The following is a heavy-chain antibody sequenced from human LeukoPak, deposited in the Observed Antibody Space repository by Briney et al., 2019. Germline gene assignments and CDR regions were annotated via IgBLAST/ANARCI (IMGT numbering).Heavy chain of an antibody. V-gene: IGHV1-18*01. J-gene: IGHJ6*03. Sequence: GASVKVSCKASGYTFTSYGISWVRQAPGQGLEWMGWISAYNGNTNYAQKLQGRVTMTTDTSTSTAYMELRSLRSDDTAVYYCARATHDLYYYYMDVWGKGTTVTVSS. CDR3: ARATHDLYYYYMDV. CDR1: GYTFTSYG. CDR2: ISAYNGNT. D-gene: IGHD1-1*01.